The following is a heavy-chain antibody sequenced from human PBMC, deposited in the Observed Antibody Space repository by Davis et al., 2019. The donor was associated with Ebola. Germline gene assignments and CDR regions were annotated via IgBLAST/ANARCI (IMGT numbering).Heavy chain of an antibody. CDR1: GFTFSSYD. Sequence: GESLKISCAASGFTFSSYDMHWVRQATGKGLEWVSAIGTAGDTYYPGSVKGRFTISRENAKNSLYLQMNSLRAGDTAVYYCAREFSHPDLGYYYGMDVWGQGTTVTVSS. V-gene: IGHV3-13*01. J-gene: IGHJ6*02. CDR3: AREFSHPDLGYYYGMDV. CDR2: IGTAGDT.